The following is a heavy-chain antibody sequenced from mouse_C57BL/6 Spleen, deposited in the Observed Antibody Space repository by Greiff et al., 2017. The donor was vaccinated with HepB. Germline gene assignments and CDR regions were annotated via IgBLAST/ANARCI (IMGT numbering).Heavy chain of an antibody. D-gene: IGHD2-12*01. CDR2: ISSGGSYT. CDR1: GFTFSSYG. CDR3: ARLGNYSPFYAMDY. V-gene: IGHV5-6*01. J-gene: IGHJ4*01. Sequence: EVQRVESGGDLVKPGGSLKLSCAASGFTFSSYGMSWVRQTPDKRLEWVATISSGGSYTYYPDSVKGRFTISRDNAKNTLYLQMSSLKSEDTAMYYCARLGNYSPFYAMDYWGQGTSVTVSS.